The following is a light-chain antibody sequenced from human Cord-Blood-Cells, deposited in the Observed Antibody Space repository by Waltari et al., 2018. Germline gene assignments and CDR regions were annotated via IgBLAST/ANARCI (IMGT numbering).Light chain of an antibody. V-gene: IGLV2-14*01. J-gene: IGLJ1*01. Sequence: QSALTQPASVSGSPGQSITISCTGTSSDVGGYNYVSWYQQHPGKAPKLMIYDVSKRPSGVSNRFSGSKSGNTASLTISGLQAEDEADYYCSSNTSSSPFGTGTKVTVL. CDR2: DVS. CDR1: SSDVGGYNY. CDR3: SSNTSSSP.